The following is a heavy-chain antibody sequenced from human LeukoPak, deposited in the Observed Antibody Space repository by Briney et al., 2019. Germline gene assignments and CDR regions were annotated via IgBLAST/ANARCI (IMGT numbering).Heavy chain of an antibody. CDR1: GFTFSSYA. J-gene: IGHJ4*02. Sequence: GGSLRLSCSVSGFTFSSYAMHWVRQAPGKGLQYVSSIISNGDSTYYAASVKGRFTISRDNSKSTLYLQMSSLRAEDTAVYYCVKDRWIDYWGQGALVTVSS. V-gene: IGHV3-64D*06. CDR2: IISNGDST. CDR3: VKDRWIDY. D-gene: IGHD5-24*01.